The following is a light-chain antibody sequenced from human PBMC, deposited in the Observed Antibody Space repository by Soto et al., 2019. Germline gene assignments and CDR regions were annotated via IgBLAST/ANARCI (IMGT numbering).Light chain of an antibody. V-gene: IGLV2-23*01. CDR1: SSDVGSYNL. CDR2: EGS. J-gene: IGLJ3*02. Sequence: QSVLTQPASVSGSPGQSITISCTGTSSDVGSYNLVSWYQQHPGKAPKFMIFEGSKRPSGVSNRFSGSKSDNTASLTISGLQAEDEAYYYCCSYAGSYTWVFGGGTKLTVL. CDR3: CSYAGSYTWV.